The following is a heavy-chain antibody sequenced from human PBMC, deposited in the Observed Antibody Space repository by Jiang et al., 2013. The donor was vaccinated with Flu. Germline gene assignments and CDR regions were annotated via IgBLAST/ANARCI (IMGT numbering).Heavy chain of an antibody. D-gene: IGHD3-10*01. Sequence: GAEVKKPGASVKVSCKASGYTFTTYGIGWVRQAPGQGLEWMGWISAYSGNTNYAQKLQGRVTMTTDTSTSTAYMELRSLRSDDTAVYYCARGSRLSVYYYYGMDVWGQGTTVTVSS. J-gene: IGHJ6*02. V-gene: IGHV1-18*01. CDR1: GYTFTTYG. CDR2: ISAYSGNT. CDR3: ARGSRLSVYYYYGMDV.